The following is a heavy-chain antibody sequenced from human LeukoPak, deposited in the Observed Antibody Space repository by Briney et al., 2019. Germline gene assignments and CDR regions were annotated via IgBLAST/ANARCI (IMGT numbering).Heavy chain of an antibody. Sequence: GGSLRLSCAASEFTFTSYELNWVRQAPGKGLEWVSYISSSGNTISYADSVKGRFTISRGNAKNSLYLQMNSLRAEDTAVYYCARVLGPNWFDPWGQGTLVTVSS. CDR2: ISSSGNTI. CDR1: EFTFTSYE. J-gene: IGHJ5*02. V-gene: IGHV3-48*03. CDR3: ARVLGPNWFDP.